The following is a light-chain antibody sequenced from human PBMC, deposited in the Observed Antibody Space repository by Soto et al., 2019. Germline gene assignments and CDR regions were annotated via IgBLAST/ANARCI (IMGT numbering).Light chain of an antibody. CDR1: QSLLHSDGYNY. Sequence: DIVMTQSPLSLPVTPGAPASISCRSSQSLLHSDGYNYLDWYLQKPGQSPQLLIYLGSNRASGVPDRFSGSGSGTHFTLKISRVEAEDVGVYYCMQALQTPATFGHGTKVEIK. J-gene: IGKJ1*01. CDR2: LGS. V-gene: IGKV2-28*01. CDR3: MQALQTPAT.